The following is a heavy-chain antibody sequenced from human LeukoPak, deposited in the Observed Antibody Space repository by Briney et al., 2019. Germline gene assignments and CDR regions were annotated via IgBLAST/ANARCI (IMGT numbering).Heavy chain of an antibody. Sequence: SETLSLTCAVYGGSFSGYYWSWIRQPPGKGLEWIGEINHSGSINYNPSLKSRVTISVDTSKNQFSLKLSSVTAADTAVYYCARGPIVVVPAAMPSGFDPWGQGTLVTVSS. CDR3: ARGPIVVVPAAMPSGFDP. D-gene: IGHD2-2*01. J-gene: IGHJ5*02. CDR2: INHSGSI. CDR1: GGSFSGYY. V-gene: IGHV4-34*01.